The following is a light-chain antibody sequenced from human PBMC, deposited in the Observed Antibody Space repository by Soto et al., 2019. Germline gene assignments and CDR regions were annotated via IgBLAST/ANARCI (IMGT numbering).Light chain of an antibody. CDR3: QQYNSYSRT. Sequence: DIQMTQSPSTLSASVGDRVTITCRASQSIITSLAWYQQKPGKAPKLLIYKASSLQSGVPSRFSGSGSGTEFTLTISSLQPDDFATYYCQQYNSYSRTCGQGTKVDIK. CDR2: KAS. V-gene: IGKV1-5*03. CDR1: QSIITS. J-gene: IGKJ1*01.